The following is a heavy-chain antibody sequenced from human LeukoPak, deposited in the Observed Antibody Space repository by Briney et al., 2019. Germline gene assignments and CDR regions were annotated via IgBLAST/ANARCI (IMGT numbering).Heavy chain of an antibody. Sequence: QSEGSLRLSCAASGFTFSSYGIYWVRQAPGKGLEWVAVISYDGSKKYYADSVKGRFTISRDNAKNSLYLQMNSLRAEDTAVYYCAKDPRRYSRTGGYFDYWGQGTLVTVSS. CDR2: ISYDGSKK. CDR3: AKDPRRYSRTGGYFDY. J-gene: IGHJ4*02. CDR1: GFTFSSYG. D-gene: IGHD6-13*01. V-gene: IGHV3-30*18.